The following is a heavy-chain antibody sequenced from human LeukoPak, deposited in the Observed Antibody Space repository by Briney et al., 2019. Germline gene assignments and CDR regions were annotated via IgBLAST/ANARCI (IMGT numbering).Heavy chain of an antibody. CDR3: GGGVRRGAFGGVSYFDY. V-gene: IGHV4-59*01. D-gene: IGHD3-16*01. CDR2: IYYSAGT. J-gene: IGHJ4*02. Sequence: SETLSLTGTVSGCSISNYYWGWLRHPPGQGLEWIVYIYYSAGTNYNPSFKSRATISVDSSKDPFSLMLSPGSAATTVYYYGGGVRRGAFGGVSYFDYWGQGTLVTVPS. CDR1: GCSISNYY.